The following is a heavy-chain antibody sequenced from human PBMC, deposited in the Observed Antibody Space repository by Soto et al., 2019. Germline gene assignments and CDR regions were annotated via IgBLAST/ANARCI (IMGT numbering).Heavy chain of an antibody. D-gene: IGHD6-13*01. Sequence: EVQLLESGGDLVQPGGSLRLSCAASGFNFSKHAMGWVRQAPGKGLEWVSGISGSGGGAKYADSVKGRFTISRDYSRNTLYLQMSSLRVEDMAVYYCARDFRAGGLIVHDYWGQGTLVTVSS. CDR2: ISGSGGGA. V-gene: IGHV3-23*01. CDR3: ARDFRAGGLIVHDY. J-gene: IGHJ4*02. CDR1: GFNFSKHA.